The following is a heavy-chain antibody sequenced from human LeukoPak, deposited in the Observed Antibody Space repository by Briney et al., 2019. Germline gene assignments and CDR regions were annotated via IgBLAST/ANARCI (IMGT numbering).Heavy chain of an antibody. CDR3: ARSAHSTTSLIDY. CDR2: INPNSGGT. V-gene: IGHV1-2*02. D-gene: IGHD1-7*01. CDR1: GYTFTAYY. Sequence: GASVKVSCKASGYTFTAYYMHWLRQAPGQGLEWMGWINPNSGGTNYAQKFQGRVTMTRDTSISTAYMELSRLRSDDTAVYYCARSAHSTTSLIDYWGQGTLVTVSS. J-gene: IGHJ4*02.